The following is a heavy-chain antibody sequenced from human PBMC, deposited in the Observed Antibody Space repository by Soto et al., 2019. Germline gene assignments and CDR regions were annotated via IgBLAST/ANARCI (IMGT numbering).Heavy chain of an antibody. CDR2: INWNSGSI. D-gene: IGHD6-13*01. J-gene: IGHJ1*01. CDR1: GFTFDDYA. Sequence: EVQLVESGGGLVQPGRSLRLSCAASGFTFDDYAMHWVRQVPGKGLEWVSGINWNSGSIGYGESLKGRFAISRDNAKNSLHLQMNSLSAEDTAFYYCVKDESINWYSGHFRHWGQGTLVTVSS. V-gene: IGHV3-9*01. CDR3: VKDESINWYSGHFRH.